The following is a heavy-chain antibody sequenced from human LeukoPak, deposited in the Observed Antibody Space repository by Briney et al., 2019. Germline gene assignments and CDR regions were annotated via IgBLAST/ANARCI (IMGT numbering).Heavy chain of an antibody. CDR2: ISDRGSRT. V-gene: IGHV3-23*01. J-gene: IGHJ4*02. D-gene: IGHD3-22*01. CDR1: GITLSNYG. CDR3: AKRGVVIRVILVGFHKEAYYFDS. Sequence: LTGGSLRLSCAVSGITLSNYGMSRVRQAPGKGLEWVAGISDRGSRTNYADSVKGRFTISTDHPKNTLYLQMNSLRAEDTAVYFCAKRGVVIRVILVGFHKEAYYFDSWGQGALVTVSS.